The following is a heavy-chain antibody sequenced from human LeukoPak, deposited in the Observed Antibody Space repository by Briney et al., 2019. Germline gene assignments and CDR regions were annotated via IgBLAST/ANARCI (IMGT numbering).Heavy chain of an antibody. D-gene: IGHD3-16*01. CDR2: ISYDGSNK. V-gene: IGHV3-30*03. CDR3: ARGGGLDV. Sequence: GRSLRLSCAASGFTFSSYGMHWVRQAPGKGLERVAVISYDGSNKYYADSVKGRLTISRDNSKNTLYLQMSNLRAEDTAVYFCARGGGLDVWGQRATVTVSS. J-gene: IGHJ6*02. CDR1: GFTFSSYG.